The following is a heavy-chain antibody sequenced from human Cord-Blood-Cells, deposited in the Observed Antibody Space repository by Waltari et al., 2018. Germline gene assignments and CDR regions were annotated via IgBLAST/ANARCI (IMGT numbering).Heavy chain of an antibody. CDR2: IIPIFGTA. D-gene: IGHD3-22*01. V-gene: IGHV1-69*01. CDR3: ARRRGNYGSSGYYDY. J-gene: IGHJ4*02. Sequence: QVQLVQSGAALKKPGPSVKVSCQASGGTFSSYAIRWVRQAPGQGLEWMGGIIPIFGTANYAQKFQGRVTITADESTSTAYMELSSLRSEDTAVYYCARRRGNYGSSGYYDYWGQGTLVTVSS. CDR1: GGTFSSYA.